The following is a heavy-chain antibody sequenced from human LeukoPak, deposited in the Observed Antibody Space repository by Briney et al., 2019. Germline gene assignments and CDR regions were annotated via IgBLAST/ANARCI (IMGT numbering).Heavy chain of an antibody. CDR3: AREWFGELPSSGFDP. CDR1: GYTFTDYY. V-gene: IGHV1-2*02. Sequence: ASVKVSCKASGYTFTDYYMHWVRQAPGQGLEWIGWINPNSGGTNYAQKFQGRVTMTRDTSISTAYMELSRLRSDDTAVYYCAREWFGELPSSGFDPWGQGTLVTVSS. D-gene: IGHD3-10*01. J-gene: IGHJ5*02. CDR2: INPNSGGT.